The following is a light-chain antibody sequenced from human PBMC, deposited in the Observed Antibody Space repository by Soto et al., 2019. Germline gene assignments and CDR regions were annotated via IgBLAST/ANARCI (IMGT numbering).Light chain of an antibody. V-gene: IGLV2-14*01. J-gene: IGLJ1*01. CDR2: EVS. Sequence: QSALTQPASVSGSPGQSITIPCTGTSSDVGGYNYVSWFQHHPGKAPKLIIYEVSYRPSGVSARFSGSKSGDTASLTISGLQAEDEADYYCSSFTNTITRYAFGTGTKLTVL. CDR3: SSFTNTITRYA. CDR1: SSDVGGYNY.